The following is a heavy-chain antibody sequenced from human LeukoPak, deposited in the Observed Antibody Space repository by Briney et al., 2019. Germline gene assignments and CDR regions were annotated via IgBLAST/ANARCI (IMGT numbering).Heavy chain of an antibody. Sequence: GGSLRLSCAVSGFAVSSTYMSWVRQAPGKGLEWFSVLYSGGSTYYADYVQGRFTISRDNSKNTLYLQMNSMRAEDTAVYYCAYAVACDYWGQGTLVTVSS. CDR2: LYSGGST. CDR3: AYAVACDY. V-gene: IGHV3-66*01. D-gene: IGHD6-19*01. J-gene: IGHJ4*02. CDR1: GFAVSSTY.